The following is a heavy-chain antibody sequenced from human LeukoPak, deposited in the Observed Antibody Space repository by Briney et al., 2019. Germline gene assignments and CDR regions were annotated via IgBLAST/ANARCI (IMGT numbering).Heavy chain of an antibody. CDR2: IYYSGST. Sequence: PSETLSLTCTVSGGSISSSSYSWGWIRQPPGKGLEWIGSIYYSGSTYYNPSLKSRVTISVDTSKNQFSLKLSSVTAADTAVYYCARGLGGYNYGYPFDYWGQGTLVTVSS. V-gene: IGHV4-39*07. CDR1: GGSISSSSYS. D-gene: IGHD5-18*01. CDR3: ARGLGGYNYGYPFDY. J-gene: IGHJ4*02.